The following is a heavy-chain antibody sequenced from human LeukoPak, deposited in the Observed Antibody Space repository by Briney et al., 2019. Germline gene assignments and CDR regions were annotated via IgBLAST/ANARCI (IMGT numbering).Heavy chain of an antibody. V-gene: IGHV3-21*01. Sequence: GGSLRLSCAASGFTFSSYSMNWVRQAPGKGLEWVSYISGSGSYIYYADSVKGRFTISRDNAKNSFHLQMDSLRAEDPPVYYFAGDPSTLVGVGATRAFDIWGKGKMVTVSS. D-gene: IGHD2-15*01. CDR3: AGDPSTLVGVGATRAFDI. CDR2: ISGSGSYI. J-gene: IGHJ3*02. CDR1: GFTFSSYS.